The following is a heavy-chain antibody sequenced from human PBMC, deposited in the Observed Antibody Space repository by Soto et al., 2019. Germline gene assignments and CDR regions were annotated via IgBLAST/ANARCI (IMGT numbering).Heavy chain of an antibody. CDR1: GGTFSSYA. Sequence: GASVKVSCKASGGTFSSYAISWVRQAPGQGLEWMGGIIPIFGTANYAQKFQGRVTITADKSTSTAYMELSSLRSEDTAVYYCARAPEGYYLNWFDPWGQGTLVTVS. J-gene: IGHJ5*02. CDR3: ARAPEGYYLNWFDP. D-gene: IGHD3-22*01. V-gene: IGHV1-69*06. CDR2: IIPIFGTA.